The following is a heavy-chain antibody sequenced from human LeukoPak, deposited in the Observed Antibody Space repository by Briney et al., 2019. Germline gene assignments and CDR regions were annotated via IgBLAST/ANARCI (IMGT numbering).Heavy chain of an antibody. Sequence: GGSLRLSCAASGFTFSSNWMTWVRQAPGKGLEWVANINQDGSEKYYVDSVKGRFTISRDNAKNSLYLQMNSLRAEDTAVYYCAKSYSGSYRDWFDPWGQGTLVTVSS. J-gene: IGHJ5*02. CDR3: AKSYSGSYRDWFDP. V-gene: IGHV3-7*05. D-gene: IGHD1-26*01. CDR1: GFTFSSNW. CDR2: INQDGSEK.